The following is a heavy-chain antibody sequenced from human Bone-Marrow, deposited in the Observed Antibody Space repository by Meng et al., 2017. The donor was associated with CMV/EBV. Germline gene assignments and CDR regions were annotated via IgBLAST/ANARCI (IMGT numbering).Heavy chain of an antibody. D-gene: IGHD2-2*02. V-gene: IGHV1-69*05. J-gene: IGHJ4*02. Sequence: SVKVSCKASGGTFSSYAISWVRQAPGQGLEWMGGIIPIFGTANYAQKFQGRVTITTDESTSTAYMELSSLRSEDTAVYYCARRFFYGDCSSTSCYIPFDDWGQGTLVTVSS. CDR1: GGTFSSYA. CDR3: ARRFFYGDCSSTSCYIPFDD. CDR2: IIPIFGTA.